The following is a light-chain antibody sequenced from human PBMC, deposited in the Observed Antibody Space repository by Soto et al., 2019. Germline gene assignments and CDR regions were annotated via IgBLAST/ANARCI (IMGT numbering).Light chain of an antibody. J-gene: IGLJ1*01. V-gene: IGLV1-40*01. CDR1: SSNIGAGYD. Sequence: QSLLRQPPSVSGTPGHRFTISCTGSSSNIGAGYDVHWYQQLPGTAPKLLIYGNSNRPSGVPDRFSGSKSGTSASLAITGLQAEDEADYYCQSYASSLSGSVFGTGTKVTVL. CDR3: QSYASSLSGSV. CDR2: GNS.